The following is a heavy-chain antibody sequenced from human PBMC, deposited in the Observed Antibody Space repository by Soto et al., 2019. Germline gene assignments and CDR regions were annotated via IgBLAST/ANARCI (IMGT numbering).Heavy chain of an antibody. J-gene: IGHJ4*02. CDR1: GDSVTRSY. D-gene: IGHD1-26*01. V-gene: IGHV4-4*07. CDR3: ARGQQPMGLDK. Sequence: QVQLQESGPRLVRPSETLSLTCAVSGDSVTRSYWSWVRQPAGQGLQWLGRIYPSGEINYNPSLRSRLTISTDTSRNQFSLWLTSVTAADTATYFCARGQQPMGLDKWGRGILITVSS. CDR2: IYPSGEI.